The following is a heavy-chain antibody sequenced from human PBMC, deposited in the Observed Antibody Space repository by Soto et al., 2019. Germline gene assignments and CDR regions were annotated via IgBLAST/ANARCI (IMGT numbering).Heavy chain of an antibody. CDR1: GFTFDDYG. CDR2: INWNGGST. V-gene: IGHV3-20*04. D-gene: IGHD6-13*01. Sequence: EVQLVESGGGVVRPGGFLRLSCAASGFTFDDYGMSWVRQAPGKGLEWVSGINWNGGSTGYADSVKGRFTISRDNAKNSLYLQMNSLRAEDTALYYCARDRALSEQQLVTDAFDIWGQGTMVTVSS. J-gene: IGHJ3*02. CDR3: ARDRALSEQQLVTDAFDI.